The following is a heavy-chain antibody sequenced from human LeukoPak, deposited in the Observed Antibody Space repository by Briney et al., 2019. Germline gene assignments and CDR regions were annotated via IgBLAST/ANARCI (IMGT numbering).Heavy chain of an antibody. CDR3: ARHGIAARNYYYYMDV. J-gene: IGHJ6*03. CDR2: INPNSGGT. D-gene: IGHD6-6*01. V-gene: IGHV1-2*02. CDR1: GYTFTGYY. Sequence: GASVKVSCKASGYTFTGYYMHWVRQAPGQGLEWMGWINPNSGGTNYAQKFQGRVTMTRDTSISTAYMELSRLRSDDTAVYYCARHGIAARNYYYYMDVWGKGTTVTVSS.